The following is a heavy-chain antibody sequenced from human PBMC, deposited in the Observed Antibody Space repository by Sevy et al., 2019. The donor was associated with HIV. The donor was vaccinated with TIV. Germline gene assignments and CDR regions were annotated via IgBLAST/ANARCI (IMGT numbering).Heavy chain of an antibody. J-gene: IGHJ4*02. V-gene: IGHV3-48*03. CDR2: ITSSAANK. CDR3: VRDLPPSATTVAHFDY. D-gene: IGHD4-17*01. Sequence: GGSLRLSCAASGFTFSSYEMNWVRQAPGEGPEWVSSITSSAANKYYSDSEKGRFTISRDNAKNSLFLQMNSLRAEDTAVYYCVRDLPPSATTVAHFDYWGQGTLVTVSS. CDR1: GFTFSSYE.